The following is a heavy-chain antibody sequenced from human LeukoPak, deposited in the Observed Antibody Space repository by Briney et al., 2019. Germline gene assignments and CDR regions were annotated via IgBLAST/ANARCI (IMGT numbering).Heavy chain of an antibody. J-gene: IGHJ6*02. V-gene: IGHV1-18*01. CDR2: ISAYNGNT. CDR3: AGERPFVVVPAARSNNYYGMDV. D-gene: IGHD2-2*01. CDR1: GYTFTSYG. Sequence: GASVKVSCKASGYTFTSYGISWVRQAPGQGLEWMGWISAYNGNTNYAQKLQGRVTMTTDTSTSTAYMELRSLRSDDTAVYYCAGERPFVVVPAARSNNYYGMDVWGQGTTVTVSS.